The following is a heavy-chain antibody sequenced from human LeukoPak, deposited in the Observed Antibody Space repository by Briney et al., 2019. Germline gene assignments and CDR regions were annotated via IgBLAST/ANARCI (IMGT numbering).Heavy chain of an antibody. CDR3: ARGRYYYDSSGGGYFDY. D-gene: IGHD3-22*01. Sequence: ASVKGSCKASGYTFTSYGISWVRQAPGQGLEWIGWLSSYNGNRNYSQKLQGRVTMTTDTSTSTAYMELRSVRSDDTAVYYCARGRYYYDSSGGGYFDYWGQGTLVTVSS. V-gene: IGHV1-18*01. CDR2: LSSYNGNR. J-gene: IGHJ4*02. CDR1: GYTFTSYG.